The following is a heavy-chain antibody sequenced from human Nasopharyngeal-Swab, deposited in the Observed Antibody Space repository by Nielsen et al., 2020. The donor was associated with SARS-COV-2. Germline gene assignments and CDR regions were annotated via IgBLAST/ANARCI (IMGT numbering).Heavy chain of an antibody. CDR1: GGSISSSSYY. V-gene: IGHV4-61*05. J-gene: IGHJ4*02. CDR2: IYYSGST. CDR3: ARGSTVAGADY. Sequence: SETLSLTCTVSGGSISSSSYYWGWIRQPPGKGLEWIGYIYYSGSTNYNPSLKSRVTISVDTSKNQFSLKLSSVTAADTAVYYCARGSTVAGADYWGQGTLVTVSS. D-gene: IGHD6-19*01.